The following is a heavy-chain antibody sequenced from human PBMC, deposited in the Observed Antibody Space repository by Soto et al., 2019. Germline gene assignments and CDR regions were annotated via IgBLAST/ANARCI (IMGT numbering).Heavy chain of an antibody. J-gene: IGHJ4*02. CDR2: INPSGGST. CDR1: GYTFTSYY. D-gene: IGHD5-18*01. Sequence: QVQLVQSGAEVKRPGASVKVSCKASGYTFTSYYMHWVRQAPGQGLEWMGIINPSGGSTSYAQKFQGRVTMTRDTSATTVYRELSSLRSEDTAVYYCARAGYSYDSPGDYWGQGTLVTVSS. V-gene: IGHV1-46*01. CDR3: ARAGYSYDSPGDY.